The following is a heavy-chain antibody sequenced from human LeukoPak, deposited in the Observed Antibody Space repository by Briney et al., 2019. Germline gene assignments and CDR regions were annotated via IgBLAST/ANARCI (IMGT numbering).Heavy chain of an antibody. CDR1: GGTFSSYA. Sequence: GSSVKVSCKASGGTFSSYAISWVRQAPGQGIEWMGGIIPIFGTANYAQKLQGRVTITADESTSTAYMELSSLRSEDTAVYYCARKTGIRFDYWGQGTLVTVSS. D-gene: IGHD3-10*01. J-gene: IGHJ4*02. CDR2: IIPIFGTA. CDR3: ARKTGIRFDY. V-gene: IGHV1-69*01.